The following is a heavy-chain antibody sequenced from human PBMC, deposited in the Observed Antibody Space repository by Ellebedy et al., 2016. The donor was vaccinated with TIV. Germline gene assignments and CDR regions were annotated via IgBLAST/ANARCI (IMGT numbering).Heavy chain of an antibody. CDR3: ARSSSGSYHLVPFDY. D-gene: IGHD1-26*01. CDR2: ISAYNGNT. J-gene: IGHJ4*02. V-gene: IGHV1-18*01. Sequence: ASVKVSXKASGYTFTSYGISWVRQAPGQGLEWMGWISAYNGNTNYAQKLQGRVTMTTDTSTSTAHMELRSLRSDDTAVYYCARSSSGSYHLVPFDYWGQGTLVTVSS. CDR1: GYTFTSYG.